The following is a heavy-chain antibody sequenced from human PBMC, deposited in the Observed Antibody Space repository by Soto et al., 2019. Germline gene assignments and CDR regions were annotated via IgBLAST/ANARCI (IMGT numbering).Heavy chain of an antibody. D-gene: IGHD4-17*01. CDR3: ARVGYGDYVGWWAFDI. CDR2: IIPIFGTA. J-gene: IGHJ3*02. V-gene: IGHV1-69*13. CDR1: GVSFSSYA. Sequence: SVTVSCKASGVSFSSYAIILVRQAPGQGLEWMGGIIPIFGTANYAQKFQGRVTITADESTSTAYMELSSLRSEDTAVYYCARVGYGDYVGWWAFDIWGQGTMVTVSS.